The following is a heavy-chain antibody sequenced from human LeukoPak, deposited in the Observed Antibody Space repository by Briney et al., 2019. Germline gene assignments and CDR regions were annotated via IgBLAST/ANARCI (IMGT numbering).Heavy chain of an antibody. V-gene: IGHV3-48*01. CDR3: ARIEWERLGRAFDI. CDR1: GFTFNTCT. D-gene: IGHD1-26*01. J-gene: IGHJ3*02. CDR2: ISGSSGII. Sequence: GGSLRLSCAASGFTFNTCTMNWVRQAPGKGLEWVSYISGSSGIIDYADSVRGRFTISRDNAKNSLYLQMNSLRAEDMAVYYCARIEWERLGRAFDIWGQGTMVTVSS.